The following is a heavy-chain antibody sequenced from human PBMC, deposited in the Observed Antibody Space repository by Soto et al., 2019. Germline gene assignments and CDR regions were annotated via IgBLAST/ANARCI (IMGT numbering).Heavy chain of an antibody. CDR2: IYTSGST. CDR3: ARAGEWLTSRAFDI. V-gene: IGHV4-4*07. J-gene: IGHJ3*02. CDR1: GGSISSYY. Sequence: KASETLSLTCTVSGGSISSYYWSWIRQPAGKGLEWIGRIYTSGSTNYNPSLKSRVTMSVDTSKNQFSLKLSSVTAADTAVYYCARAGEWLTSRAFDIWGQGAMVTVSS. D-gene: IGHD3-10*01.